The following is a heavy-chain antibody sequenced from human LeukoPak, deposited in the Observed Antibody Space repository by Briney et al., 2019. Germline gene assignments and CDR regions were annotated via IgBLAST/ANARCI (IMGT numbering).Heavy chain of an antibody. CDR2: IIPIFGTA. Sequence: ASVKVSCKASGGTFSSYAISWVRQAPGQGLEWMGGIIPIFGTANYAQKFQGRVTITADESTSTAYMELSSLRSEDTAVYYCARDTPHCSSTSCYHFDYWGQGTLVTVSS. D-gene: IGHD2-2*01. CDR1: GGTFSSYA. V-gene: IGHV1-69*13. J-gene: IGHJ4*02. CDR3: ARDTPHCSSTSCYHFDY.